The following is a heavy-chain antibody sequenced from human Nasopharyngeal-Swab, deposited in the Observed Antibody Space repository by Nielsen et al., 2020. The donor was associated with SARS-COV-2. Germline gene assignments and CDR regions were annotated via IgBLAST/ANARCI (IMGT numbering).Heavy chain of an antibody. V-gene: IGHV3-53*01. CDR3: ARDRRDVDNQ. J-gene: IGHJ4*02. CDR2: MYAGGDI. Sequence: GESLKISCAASGFDVSGNYMSWFRQAPGKGLEWVSVMYAGGDIYYADSVKGRFTISRDSSKNTLYLQMNSLRVEDTALYYCARDRRDVDNQWGQGTQVTVSS. CDR1: GFDVSGNY. D-gene: IGHD5-24*01.